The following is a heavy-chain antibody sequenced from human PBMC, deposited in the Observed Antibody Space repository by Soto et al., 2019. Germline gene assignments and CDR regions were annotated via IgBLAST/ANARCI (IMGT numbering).Heavy chain of an antibody. CDR1: GGTFSSYS. D-gene: IGHD3-10*02. CDR3: AICCSGREPIAFDI. V-gene: IGHV1-69*02. Sequence: SVKVSCKASGGTFSSYSISWVRQAPGQGLEWMGRIIPILDIVNYAQKFQGRVTITADKSTSTAYMELSSLRSEDTAVYYCAICCSGREPIAFDIWGQGTMVTVSS. J-gene: IGHJ3*02. CDR2: IIPILDIV.